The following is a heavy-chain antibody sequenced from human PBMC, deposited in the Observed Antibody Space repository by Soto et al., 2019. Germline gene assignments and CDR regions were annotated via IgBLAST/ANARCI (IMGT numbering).Heavy chain of an antibody. CDR3: ARGHMVRGAYYYYYMDV. J-gene: IGHJ6*03. CDR2: INHSGST. Sequence: SETLSLTCTVSGGSISSYYWSWIRQPPGKGLEWIGEINHSGSTNYSPSLKSRVTISVDTSKNQFSLKLSSVTAADTAVYYCARGHMVRGAYYYYYMDVWGKGTTVTVSS. CDR1: GGSISSYY. V-gene: IGHV4-34*01. D-gene: IGHD3-10*01.